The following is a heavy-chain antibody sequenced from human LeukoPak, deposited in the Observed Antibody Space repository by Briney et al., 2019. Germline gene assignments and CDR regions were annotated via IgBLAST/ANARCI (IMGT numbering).Heavy chain of an antibody. CDR2: INWNSGST. CDR1: GFTFDDYG. D-gene: IGHD2-2*01. J-gene: IGHJ4*02. Sequence: PGGSLRLSCAASGFTFDDYGMSWVRQAPGKGLEWVSGINWNSGSTGYADSVKGRFTISRDNAKNSLHLQMNSLRAEDTALYYCASTRDPLPARFDCWGQGTLVTVSS. CDR3: ASTRDPLPARFDC. V-gene: IGHV3-20*04.